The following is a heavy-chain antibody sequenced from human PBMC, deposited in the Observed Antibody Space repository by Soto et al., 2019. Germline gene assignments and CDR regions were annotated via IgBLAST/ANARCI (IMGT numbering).Heavy chain of an antibody. CDR3: ARDGGGRVGATLYDY. CDR2: LTAGNGNR. Sequence: QVQLVQSGAEVRKPGASVQLSCKTSGYTFTGFAVHWVRQAPGQSLKWMGWLTAGNGNRRYSQKFQGRVTITSDTFATTSYMELSSLTSEDTAVYFCARDGGGRVGATLYDYWGQRTLVTVSA. J-gene: IGHJ4*02. CDR1: GYTFTGFA. D-gene: IGHD1-26*01. V-gene: IGHV1-3*01.